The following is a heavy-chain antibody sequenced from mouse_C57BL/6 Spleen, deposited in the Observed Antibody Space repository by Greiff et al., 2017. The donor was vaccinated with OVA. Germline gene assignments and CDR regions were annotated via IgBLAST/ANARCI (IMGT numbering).Heavy chain of an antibody. CDR3: AREGAAQAAWFAY. D-gene: IGHD3-2*02. CDR2: IHPNSGST. V-gene: IGHV1-64*01. Sequence: QVQLQQPGAELVKPGASVKLSCKASGYTFTSYWMHWVKQRPGQGLEWIGMIHPNSGSTNYNEKFKSKATLTVDKSSSTAYMQLSSLTSEDSAVYYCAREGAAQAAWFAYWGQGTLVTVSA. CDR1: GYTFTSYW. J-gene: IGHJ3*01.